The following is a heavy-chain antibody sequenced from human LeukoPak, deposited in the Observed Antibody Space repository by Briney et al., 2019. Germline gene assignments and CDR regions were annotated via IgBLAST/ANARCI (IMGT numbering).Heavy chain of an antibody. CDR1: GYTFTSYG. J-gene: IGHJ4*02. Sequence: ASVKVSCKASGYTFTSYGISWVRQAPGQGLEWMGWISAHNGNTNYAQKLQGRVTMTTDTSTSTAYMELRSLRSDDTAVYYCARLSYYDILTGYYKGHSLFDYWGQGTLVTVSS. V-gene: IGHV1-18*01. D-gene: IGHD3-9*01. CDR2: ISAHNGNT. CDR3: ARLSYYDILTGYYKGHSLFDY.